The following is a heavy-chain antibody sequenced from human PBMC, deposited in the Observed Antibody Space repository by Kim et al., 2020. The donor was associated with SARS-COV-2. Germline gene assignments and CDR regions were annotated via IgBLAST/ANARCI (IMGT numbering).Heavy chain of an antibody. J-gene: IGHJ6*02. CDR3: ARPHFPNYYYRMDV. CDR1: GYTFATYY. Sequence: ASVKVSCKASGYTFATYYMHWVRQAPGQGLEWMGIINPSGDSTSYAQKFQGRVTMTRDTSTSTVYMELSSLRSEDTAVYYCARPHFPNYYYRMDVWGQGTTVTVSS. V-gene: IGHV1-46*01. CDR2: INPSGDST.